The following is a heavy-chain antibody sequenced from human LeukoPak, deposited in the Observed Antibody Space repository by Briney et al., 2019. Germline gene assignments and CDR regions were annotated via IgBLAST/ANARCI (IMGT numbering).Heavy chain of an antibody. CDR3: AKNKGSYQYNYYGMEV. J-gene: IGHJ6*02. V-gene: IGHV3-30*18. Sequence: GGSLRLSCAASGFTFSTYGMNWVRQAPGKGLEWVAALSYDGYNDHYADSVRGRFTISRDNSKNTLFLQMNNLRVEDTAMYYCAKNKGSYQYNYYGMEVWGQGTTVSVSS. CDR1: GFTFSTYG. CDR2: LSYDGYND. D-gene: IGHD3-10*01.